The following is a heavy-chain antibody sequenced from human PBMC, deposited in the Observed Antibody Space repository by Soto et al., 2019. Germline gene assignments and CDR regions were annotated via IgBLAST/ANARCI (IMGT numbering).Heavy chain of an antibody. CDR2: ISSSSSYI. CDR1: GFTFSSYS. D-gene: IGHD5-18*01. Sequence: PGGSLRLSCAASGFTFSSYSMNWVRQAPGKGLEWVSSISSSSSYIYYADSVKGRFTISGDNAKNSLYLQMNSLRAEDTAVYDCARDTPHHSDTARASSFDPWGRGT. CDR3: ARDTPHHSDTARASSFDP. J-gene: IGHJ5*02. V-gene: IGHV3-21*01.